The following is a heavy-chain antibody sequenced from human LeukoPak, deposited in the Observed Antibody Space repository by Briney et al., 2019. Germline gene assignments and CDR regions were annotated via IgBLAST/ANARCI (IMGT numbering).Heavy chain of an antibody. CDR3: ARVRGKIVVVPVDP. CDR2: IIPILGIA. CDR1: GGTFSSYA. Sequence: WASVKVSCKASGGTFSSYAISWVRQAPGQGLEWMGRIIPILGIANYEQKFQGRVTITADKSTSTAYMELSSLRSEDTAVYYCARVRGKIVVVPVDPWGQGTLVTVSS. D-gene: IGHD2-2*01. V-gene: IGHV1-69*04. J-gene: IGHJ5*02.